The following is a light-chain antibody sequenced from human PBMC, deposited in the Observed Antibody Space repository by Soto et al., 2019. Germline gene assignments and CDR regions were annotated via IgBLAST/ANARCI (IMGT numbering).Light chain of an antibody. Sequence: EIVLTQSPATLSLSPGERATLSCRASQSVSSYLAWYRQKPGQAPRLLIYDASNRATGIPARFSGSGAGTDFTLTISSLEPEDVSGYYCQQRSNWPRTFGQGTKLEIK. V-gene: IGKV3-11*01. CDR1: QSVSSY. J-gene: IGKJ2*01. CDR3: QQRSNWPRT. CDR2: DAS.